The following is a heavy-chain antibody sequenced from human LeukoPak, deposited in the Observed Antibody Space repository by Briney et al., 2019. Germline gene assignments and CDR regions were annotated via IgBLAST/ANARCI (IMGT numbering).Heavy chain of an antibody. V-gene: IGHV3-43*01. J-gene: IGHJ4*02. CDR1: GFTFDDFT. D-gene: IGHD2-2*01. Sequence: GGSLRLSCAASGFTFDDFTMHWVRQAPGKGLEWISLISWDGVITYYVDSVKGRFTISRDNSKNSLYLQMNSLTTEDTAFYYCVKEDSASWPYYFDSWGQGTLVTVSS. CDR3: VKEDSASWPYYFDS. CDR2: ISWDGVIT.